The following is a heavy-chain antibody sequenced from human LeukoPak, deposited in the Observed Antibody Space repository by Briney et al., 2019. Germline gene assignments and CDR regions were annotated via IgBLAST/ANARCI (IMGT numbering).Heavy chain of an antibody. D-gene: IGHD4-17*01. V-gene: IGHV4-34*01. CDR1: GGSFSGYY. CDR2: INHSGST. J-gene: IGHJ4*02. CDR3: ARVFTVTTGEDY. Sequence: SETLSLTCAVYGGSFSGYYWSWIRQPPGKGLEWIGEINHSGSTNYNPSLKSRVTISVDTSKNQFSLKLSSVTAADTAVYYCARVFTVTTGEDYWGQGTLVTVS.